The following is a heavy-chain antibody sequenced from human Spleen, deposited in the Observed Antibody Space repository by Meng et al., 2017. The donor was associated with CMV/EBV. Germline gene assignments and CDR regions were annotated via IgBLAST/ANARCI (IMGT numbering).Heavy chain of an antibody. V-gene: IGHV1-18*01. J-gene: IGHJ4*02. Sequence: QIQLVQSGPELRRPGASVKVSCTASGYKFDIYAITWVRQAPGQGLEWVGWVSGENGETNYGQKFQDRVTVTADTLTKTAYMEMRSLRSDDSAMYYCARAGAAVTTNFDFWGQGILVTASS. CDR2: VSGENGET. D-gene: IGHD4-17*01. CDR1: GYKFDIYA. CDR3: ARAGAAVTTNFDF.